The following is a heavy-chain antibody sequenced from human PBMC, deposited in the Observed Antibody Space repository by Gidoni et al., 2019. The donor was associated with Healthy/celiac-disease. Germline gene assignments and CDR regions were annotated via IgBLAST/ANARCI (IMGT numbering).Heavy chain of an antibody. Sequence: QVQLVQSGAEVKKPGASVKVSCKASGYTFTSYDINWVRQATGQGLEWMGWMNPNSGNTGYAQKFQGRVTMTRNTSISTAYMELSSLRSEDTAVYYCARGITILRVGEIRNWFDPWGQGTLVTVSS. CDR1: GYTFTSYD. V-gene: IGHV1-8*01. D-gene: IGHD3-3*01. J-gene: IGHJ5*02. CDR2: MNPNSGNT. CDR3: ARGITILRVGEIRNWFDP.